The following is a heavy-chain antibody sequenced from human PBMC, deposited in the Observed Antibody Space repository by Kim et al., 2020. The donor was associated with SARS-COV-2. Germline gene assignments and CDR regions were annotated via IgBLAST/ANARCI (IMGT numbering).Heavy chain of an antibody. D-gene: IGHD3-10*01. V-gene: IGHV3-21*01. CDR2: ISSSSSYI. CDR1: GFTFSSYS. Sequence: GGSLRLSCAASGFTFSSYSMNWVRQAPGKGLEWVSSISSSSSYIYYADSVKGRFTISRDNAKNSLYLQMNSLRAEDTAVYYCAREGGGPGLYYYYYYMDVWGKGTTVTVSS. CDR3: AREGGGPGLYYYYYYMDV. J-gene: IGHJ6*03.